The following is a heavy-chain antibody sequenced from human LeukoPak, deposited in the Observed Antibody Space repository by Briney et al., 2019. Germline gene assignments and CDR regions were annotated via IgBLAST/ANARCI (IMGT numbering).Heavy chain of an antibody. V-gene: IGHV3-30*03. Sequence: GGSLRLSCAASGFTFTNYGMHWVRQAPGKGLEWVALITYDGYYKYYSDSVKGRFTTSSDTSKNTLYLQMNSLRAEDTAVYYCARDLSPVVRASPMGYWGQGTPVTVSS. J-gene: IGHJ4*02. D-gene: IGHD3-10*01. CDR3: ARDLSPVVRASPMGY. CDR1: GFTFTNYG. CDR2: ITYDGYYK.